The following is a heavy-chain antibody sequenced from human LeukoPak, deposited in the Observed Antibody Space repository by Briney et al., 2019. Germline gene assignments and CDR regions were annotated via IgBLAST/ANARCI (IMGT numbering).Heavy chain of an antibody. J-gene: IGHJ4*02. CDR3: AKGNTGSAYSAVDH. CDR2: VSGSGDAT. Sequence: TGGSLRLSCAASGFTFGSYALSWVRQAPGKGLEWVSTVSGSGDATYYADSVKGRFTVSRDDSKNTLHLQMDSLRAEDTALYYCAKGNTGSAYSAVDHWGQGTLVTVSS. D-gene: IGHD2-15*01. CDR1: GFTFGSYA. V-gene: IGHV3-23*01.